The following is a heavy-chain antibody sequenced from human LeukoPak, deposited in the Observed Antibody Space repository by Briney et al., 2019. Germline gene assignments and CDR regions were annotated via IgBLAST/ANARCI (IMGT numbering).Heavy chain of an antibody. Sequence: GGSLRLSCAASGFTLSTYWMHWLRQGPGKGLVWVARINSDGSSTSYADSVKGRFTISRDNAKNTLYLQMNSLRAEDTAVYYCARRYNDSSGYKGALDIWGQGTMATVSS. CDR2: INSDGSST. J-gene: IGHJ3*02. CDR3: ARRYNDSSGYKGALDI. V-gene: IGHV3-74*01. CDR1: GFTLSTYW. D-gene: IGHD3-22*01.